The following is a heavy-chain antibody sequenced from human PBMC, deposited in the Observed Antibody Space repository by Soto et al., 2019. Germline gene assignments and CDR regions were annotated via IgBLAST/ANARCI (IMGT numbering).Heavy chain of an antibody. CDR1: GYPFGTYA. CDR2: ISTNSGNT. Sequence: ASVNVSCKASGYPFGTYAITWVRQAPGQGLEWVGWISTNSGNTYYAQNFQGRVTLTTDTSTTTAYMEFRSLTSDDTAIYYCARTYNWNSEGFDHWGQGTLVTVSS. V-gene: IGHV1-18*04. CDR3: ARTYNWNSEGFDH. D-gene: IGHD1-7*01. J-gene: IGHJ4*02.